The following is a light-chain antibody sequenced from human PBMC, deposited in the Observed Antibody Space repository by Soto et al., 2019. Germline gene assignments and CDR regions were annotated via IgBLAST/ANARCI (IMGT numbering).Light chain of an antibody. V-gene: IGKV3-11*01. CDR2: DAS. J-gene: IGKJ3*01. Sequence: EIVLTQSPATLSLSPGERATLSCSAIQSVSSYLAWYQQKPGQAPRLLIYDASNRATGIPARFSGSGSGTDFTLTISSLEPEDFAGYYCQQRSNWPFTVGPGTKVDIK. CDR3: QQRSNWPFT. CDR1: QSVSSY.